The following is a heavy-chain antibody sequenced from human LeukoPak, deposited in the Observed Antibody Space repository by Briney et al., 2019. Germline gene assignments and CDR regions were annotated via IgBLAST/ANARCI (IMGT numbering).Heavy chain of an antibody. CDR3: AELGITMIGGV. D-gene: IGHD3-10*02. CDR2: ISSSTTFI. Sequence: PGGSLRLSCAASGFTFSRYEMNWVRQAPGKGLEWVSYISSSTTFIYYADSVKGRFAISRDNAKNSLYLQMNSLRAEDTAVYYCAELGITMIGGVWGKGTTVTTSS. V-gene: IGHV3-48*03. J-gene: IGHJ6*04. CDR1: GFTFSRYE.